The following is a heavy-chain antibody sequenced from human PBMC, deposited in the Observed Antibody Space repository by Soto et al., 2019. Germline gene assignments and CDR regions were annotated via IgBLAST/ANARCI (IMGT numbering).Heavy chain of an antibody. CDR1: GPSFCSGIYC. J-gene: IGHJ6*02. D-gene: IGHD4-4*01. CDR3: ARSRTTVTYYGMDA. CDR2: IYYSGST. V-gene: IGHV4-61*01. Sequence: XESLSLTCPVSGPSFCSGIYCWSWIRDPPGKGLEWIGYIYYSGSTNYNPSLKSRVTISVDTSKNQFSLKLSSVTAADTAVYYCARSRTTVTYYGMDALGQGSTVT.